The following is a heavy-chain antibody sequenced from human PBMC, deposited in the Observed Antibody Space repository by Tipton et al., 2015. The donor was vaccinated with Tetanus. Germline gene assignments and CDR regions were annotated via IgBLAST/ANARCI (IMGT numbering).Heavy chain of an antibody. V-gene: IGHV3-21*01. CDR2: ISSTSSYV. CDR3: VSGSALDY. D-gene: IGHD6-25*01. J-gene: IGHJ4*02. CDR1: GFIFSSYT. Sequence: SLRLSCEVSGFIFSSYTMSWVRQTPGKGLEWVSSISSTSSYVYYADSLKGRFTISRDNAKSSLYLQMNSLRADDTAVYYCVSGSALDYWGQGTLITVSS.